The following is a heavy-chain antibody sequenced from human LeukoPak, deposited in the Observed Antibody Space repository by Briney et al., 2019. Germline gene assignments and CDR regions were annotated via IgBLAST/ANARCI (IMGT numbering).Heavy chain of an antibody. CDR3: ARGDINDYGGFYYFDY. J-gene: IGHJ4*02. CDR2: IIPIFGTA. D-gene: IGHD4-23*01. Sequence: ASVKVSCKASGGTFSSYAISWVRQAPGQGLEWMGGIIPIFGTANYAQKFQGRVTITTDESTSTAYMELSSLRSEDTAVYYCARGDINDYGGFYYFDYWGQGTLVTVSS. CDR1: GGTFSSYA. V-gene: IGHV1-69*05.